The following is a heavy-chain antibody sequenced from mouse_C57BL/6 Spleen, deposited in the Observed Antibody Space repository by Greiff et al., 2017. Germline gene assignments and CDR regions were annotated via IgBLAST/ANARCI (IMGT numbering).Heavy chain of an antibody. J-gene: IGHJ4*01. V-gene: IGHV5-6*01. CDR3: ARHVGYGSSHYAMDY. D-gene: IGHD1-1*01. Sequence: EVQLVESGGDLVKPGGSLQLSCAASGFTFSSYGMSWVRQTPDKRLEWVATISSGGSYTYYPDSVKGRFTISRDNAKNTLYLQMSSLKSEDTAMYYCARHVGYGSSHYAMDYWGQGTSVTVSS. CDR2: ISSGGSYT. CDR1: GFTFSSYG.